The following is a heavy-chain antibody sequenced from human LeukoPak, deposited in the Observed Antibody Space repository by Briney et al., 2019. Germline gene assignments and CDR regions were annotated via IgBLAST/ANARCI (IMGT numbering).Heavy chain of an antibody. D-gene: IGHD3-22*01. J-gene: IGHJ2*01. Sequence: SETLSLTCTVSGGSISSYYWSWIRQPPGKGLEWIGYIYYSRSTNYNPSLKSRVTISVDTSKNQFSLKLSSVTAADTAVYYCARVPPALDSSGYRHWYFDLWGRGTLVTVSS. V-gene: IGHV4-59*01. CDR3: ARVPPALDSSGYRHWYFDL. CDR1: GGSISSYY. CDR2: IYYSRST.